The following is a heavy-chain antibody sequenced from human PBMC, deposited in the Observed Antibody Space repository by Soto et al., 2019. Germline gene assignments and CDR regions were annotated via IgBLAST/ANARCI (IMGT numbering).Heavy chain of an antibody. CDR1: GGSISDYY. D-gene: IGHD2-21*01. CDR3: ARLRIATNNYKWFDP. J-gene: IGHJ5*02. V-gene: IGHV4-59*06. CDR2: IYVTGAV. Sequence: SETLSLTCTVSGGSISDYYWSWIRQVPGKGLEWIGHIYVTGAVDYNPSLRDRITISQDTSERQFSLNLRLVTAADTAVYYCARLRIATNNYKWFDPWGQGTLVTVSS.